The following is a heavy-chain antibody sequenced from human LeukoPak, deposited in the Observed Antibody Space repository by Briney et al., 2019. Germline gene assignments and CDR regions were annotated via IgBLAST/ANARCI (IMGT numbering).Heavy chain of an antibody. CDR1: GFTFSSYA. Sequence: GGSLRLSCAASGFTFSSYAMSWVRQAPGKGLEWVSAIGSGTYYADSVKGRFTISRDNSKNTLYLQMNGLRAEDAAVYYCAKVLAYYFDYWGQGTLVTVSS. CDR2: IGSGT. V-gene: IGHV3-23*01. J-gene: IGHJ4*02. CDR3: AKVLAYYFDY.